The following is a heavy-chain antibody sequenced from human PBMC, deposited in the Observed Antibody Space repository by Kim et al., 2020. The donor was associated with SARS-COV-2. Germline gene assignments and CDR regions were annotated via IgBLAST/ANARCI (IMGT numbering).Heavy chain of an antibody. V-gene: IGHV3-43*02. Sequence: GGSLRLSCAASGFTFSDYVMHWVRQAPGMGLEWVALIGGRWSADYTAYADSVKVRVTISRDNSNNSLYLEMHRLRTEDTAFYYCAKDRDDSGDYVFVYWGQGSLVAVSS. J-gene: IGHJ4*02. CDR1: GFTFSDYV. D-gene: IGHD4-17*01. CDR2: IGGRWSADYT. CDR3: AKDRDDSGDYVFVY.